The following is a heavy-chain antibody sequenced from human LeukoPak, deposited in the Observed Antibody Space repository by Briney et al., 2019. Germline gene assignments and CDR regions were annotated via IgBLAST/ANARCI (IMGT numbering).Heavy chain of an antibody. V-gene: IGHV3-23*01. CDR2: ISGSGGNS. D-gene: IGHD3/OR15-3a*01. CDR3: AKRGRSSGY. J-gene: IGHJ4*02. Sequence: GGSLRLSCAASGFTFSTYAMNWVRQAPGKGLEWVSLISGSGGNSYYADSVKGRFTISRDNSKNTLYLQMNSLRAEDTAVYYCAKRGRSSGYWGQGTLVTVSS. CDR1: GFTFSTYA.